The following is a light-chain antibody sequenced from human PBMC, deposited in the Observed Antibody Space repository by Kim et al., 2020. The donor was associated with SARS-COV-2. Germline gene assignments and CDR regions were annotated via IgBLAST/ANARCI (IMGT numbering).Light chain of an antibody. V-gene: IGLV1-44*01. Sequence: QSVLTQPPSASGTPGQRVTISCSGRSSNIGSNTVNWYQQLPGTAPKLLIYNNNQRPSGVPDRFSGSKSGTSASLSISGLRSDDETDYYCAAWDDSLEGYVFGTGTKVTVL. CDR3: AAWDDSLEGYV. J-gene: IGLJ1*01. CDR1: SSNIGSNT. CDR2: NNN.